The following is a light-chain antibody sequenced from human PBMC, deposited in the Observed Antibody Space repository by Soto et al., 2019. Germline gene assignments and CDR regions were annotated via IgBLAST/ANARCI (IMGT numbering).Light chain of an antibody. CDR2: AAS. J-gene: IGKJ1*01. CDR1: QGIRND. V-gene: IGKV1-6*01. CDR3: LQEYNYPLT. Sequence: AIQVTQSPSSLSASVGDRVTITCRASQGIRNDLGWYQQKPGKAPKLLIYAASSLQSGVPSRFSGSGSGTDFTLTISSLQPEDFETYYCLQEYNYPLTFGQGTKVELK.